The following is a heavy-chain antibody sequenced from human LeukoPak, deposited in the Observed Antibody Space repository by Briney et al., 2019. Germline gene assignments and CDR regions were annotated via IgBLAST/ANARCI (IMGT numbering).Heavy chain of an antibody. CDR2: INHSGST. Sequence: SETLSLTCAVYGGSLSGYYWSWIRQPPGKGLAWIGEINHSGSTNYNPSLKSRVTISVDTSKNQFSLKLSSVTAADTAVYYCASSSRCSSTSCYFSTRTNWFDPWGQGTLVTVSS. V-gene: IGHV4-34*01. D-gene: IGHD2-2*01. CDR1: GGSLSGYY. CDR3: ASSSRCSSTSCYFSTRTNWFDP. J-gene: IGHJ5*02.